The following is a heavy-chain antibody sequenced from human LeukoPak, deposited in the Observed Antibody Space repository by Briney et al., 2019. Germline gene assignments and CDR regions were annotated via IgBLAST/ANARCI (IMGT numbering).Heavy chain of an antibody. Sequence: GGSLRLSCAASGFTFSVFWMFWVRQAPGQGLVWVSHISPDGRSTNYADSVKGRFTFSRDNARNTLYLQLNSLTAEDTAVYYCAMGYKSAYSWDYWGQGTLVTVSS. CDR1: GFTFSVFW. CDR3: AMGYKSAYSWDY. V-gene: IGHV3-74*01. J-gene: IGHJ4*02. CDR2: ISPDGRST. D-gene: IGHD5-18*01.